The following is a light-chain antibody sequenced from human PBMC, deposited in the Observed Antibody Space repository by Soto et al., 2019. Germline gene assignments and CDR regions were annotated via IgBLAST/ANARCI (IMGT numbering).Light chain of an antibody. J-gene: IGLJ1*01. CDR1: SSNIGAGYD. CDR2: ANS. CDR3: QSYDSSRSGYV. Sequence: QSVLTQPPSVSGAPGQRVTISCTGSSSNIGAGYDVPWYQQLPGTVPKLLIYANSNRPSGVPDRFSGSKSATSASLAITGLQAEDEADYYCQSYDSSRSGYVFGTGTKLTVL. V-gene: IGLV1-40*01.